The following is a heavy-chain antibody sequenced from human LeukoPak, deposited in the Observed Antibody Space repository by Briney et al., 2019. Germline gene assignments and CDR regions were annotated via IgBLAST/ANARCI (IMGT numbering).Heavy chain of an antibody. V-gene: IGHV4-30-2*01. D-gene: IGHD3-10*01. Sequence: SETLSLTCTVSGGSISSGGYYWSWIRQPPGKGLEWIGYIYHSGSTYYNPSLKSRVTISVDRSKNQFSLKLSSVTAADTAMYYCASSWYYYNSGSYFFDFWGQGTLVTVSS. CDR1: GGSISSGGYY. CDR3: ASSWYYYNSGSYFFDF. J-gene: IGHJ4*02. CDR2: IYHSGST.